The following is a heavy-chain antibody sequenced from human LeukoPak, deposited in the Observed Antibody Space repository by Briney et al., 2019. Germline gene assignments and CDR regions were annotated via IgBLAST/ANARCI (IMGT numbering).Heavy chain of an antibody. Sequence: GGSLRLSCAASGFIFSDYNMHWVRQVPGKGLEWVSIISGDGGRTSYADSVKGQVTISRDNSKNSPYLQMNSLRTEDTAFYYCAKDVSGSIDSWGQGTLVTVSS. CDR2: ISGDGGRT. D-gene: IGHD5/OR15-5a*01. V-gene: IGHV3-43*02. J-gene: IGHJ4*02. CDR1: GFIFSDYN. CDR3: AKDVSGSIDS.